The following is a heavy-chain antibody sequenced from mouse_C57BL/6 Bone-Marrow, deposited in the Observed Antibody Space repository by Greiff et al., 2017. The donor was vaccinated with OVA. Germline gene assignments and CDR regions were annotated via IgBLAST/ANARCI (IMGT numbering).Heavy chain of an antibody. V-gene: IGHV3-6*01. CDR1: GYSITSGYY. Sequence: EVHLVESGPGLVKPSQSLSLTCSVTGYSITSGYYWNWIRQFPGNKLEWMGYISYDGSNNYNPSLKNRISITRDTSKNQFFLKLNSVTTEDTATYYCASPLRRGFAYWGQGTLVTVSA. CDR2: ISYDGSN. J-gene: IGHJ3*01. CDR3: ASPLRRGFAY. D-gene: IGHD2-12*01.